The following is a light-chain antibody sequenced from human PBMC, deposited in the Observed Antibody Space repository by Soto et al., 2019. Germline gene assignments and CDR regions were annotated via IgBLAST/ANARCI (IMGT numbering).Light chain of an antibody. CDR3: QQYNRSPLT. J-gene: IGKJ4*01. V-gene: IGKV1-5*03. Sequence: DIQMTQSPSTLYASVGDRVTITCRASQSIGASLAWSQQKPGKAPNLLIYKASSLESGVPSRFSGSGSGTEFTLTISTLQPDDFATYYCQQYNRSPLTFGGGTKVEIK. CDR1: QSIGAS. CDR2: KAS.